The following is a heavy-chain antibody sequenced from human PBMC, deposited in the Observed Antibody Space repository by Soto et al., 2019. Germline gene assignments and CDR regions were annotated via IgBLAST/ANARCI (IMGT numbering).Heavy chain of an antibody. Sequence: QVQLVQSGAEVKKPGSSVKVSCKASGGTFSSYTISWVRQAPGQGLEWMGRIIPILGIANYAQKFQGGVTITADKSTSTAYMELSSLRSEDTAVYYCARADCSGGSCYSRQSWFDPWGQGTLVTVSS. J-gene: IGHJ5*02. CDR2: IIPILGIA. CDR1: GGTFSSYT. D-gene: IGHD2-15*01. CDR3: ARADCSGGSCYSRQSWFDP. V-gene: IGHV1-69*02.